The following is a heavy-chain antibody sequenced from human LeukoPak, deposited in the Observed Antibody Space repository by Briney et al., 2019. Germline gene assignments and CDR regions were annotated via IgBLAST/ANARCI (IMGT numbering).Heavy chain of an antibody. D-gene: IGHD3-3*01. CDR3: ARGRRGITIFGVVTSDRTPDAFDI. Sequence: ASVKVSCKASGYTFTSYGISWVRQAPGQGLEWMGWISAYNGSTNYAQKLQGRVTMTTDTSTSTAYMELRSLRSDDTAVYYCARGRRGITIFGVVTSDRTPDAFDIWGQGTMVTVSS. CDR2: ISAYNGST. CDR1: GYTFTSYG. J-gene: IGHJ3*02. V-gene: IGHV1-18*01.